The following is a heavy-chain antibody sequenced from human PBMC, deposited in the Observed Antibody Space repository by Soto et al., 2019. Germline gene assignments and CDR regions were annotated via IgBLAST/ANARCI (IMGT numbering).Heavy chain of an antibody. CDR3: AKDIYDSSGYYYDYYYGMDV. D-gene: IGHD3-22*01. CDR1: GFTFDDYT. Sequence: PGGSLRLSCAASGFTFDDYTMHWVRQAPGKGLEWVSLISWDGGSTYYADSVKGRFTISRDNSKNSLYLQMNSLRTEDTALYYCAKDIYDSSGYYYDYYYGMDVWGQGTTVTVS. CDR2: ISWDGGST. J-gene: IGHJ6*02. V-gene: IGHV3-43*01.